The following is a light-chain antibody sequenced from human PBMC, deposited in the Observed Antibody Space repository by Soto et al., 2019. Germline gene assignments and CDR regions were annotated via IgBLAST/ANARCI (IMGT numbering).Light chain of an antibody. CDR1: GSDVGGYNY. Sequence: QSALTQPRSVSGSPGQSVTISCTGTGSDVGGYNYVAWYQQHPDKVPKLIIYGVTDRISGVPYRFSGSKSGNTASLTVSGLQAEDEADYFCASYGGRDDMIFGGGTKVTVL. V-gene: IGLV2-11*01. CDR3: ASYGGRDDMI. J-gene: IGLJ2*01. CDR2: GVT.